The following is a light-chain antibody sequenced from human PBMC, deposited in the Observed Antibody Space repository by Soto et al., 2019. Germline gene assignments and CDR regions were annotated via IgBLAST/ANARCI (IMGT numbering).Light chain of an antibody. CDR1: QGFSTW. V-gene: IGKV1-12*01. CDR2: AAS. J-gene: IGKJ3*01. CDR3: HQAFCFEFS. Sequence: DIQMTQSPLSVSASVGDRVTISCRASQGFSTWLAWYQQKPGKAPKLLIYAASSLQTGVPSRFSGSGTGTDITLTISSLQPEDTATCFCHQAFCFEFSFGPGT.